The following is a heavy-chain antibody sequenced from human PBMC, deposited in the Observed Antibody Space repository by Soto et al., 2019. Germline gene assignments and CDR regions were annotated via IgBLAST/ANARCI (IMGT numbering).Heavy chain of an antibody. CDR1: GGSISSYY. CDR2: IYYSGIT. J-gene: IGHJ4*02. Sequence: QVQLQESGPGLVKPSETLSLTCTVSGGSISSYYWSWIRQPPGKGLEWIGYIYYSGITNYNPYLNRRVTISVDPSTTQLSLRLSAVTAADTAVYYCARGSGYSSSWFGDWGQGTLVTVSS. D-gene: IGHD6-13*01. CDR3: ARGSGYSSSWFGD. V-gene: IGHV4-59*01.